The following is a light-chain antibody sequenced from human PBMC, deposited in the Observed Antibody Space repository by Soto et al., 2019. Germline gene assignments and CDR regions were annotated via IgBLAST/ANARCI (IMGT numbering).Light chain of an antibody. J-gene: IGKJ4*01. Sequence: EIVLTQSPATLSLSPGETATLSCRASQSVSSSLAWYQQKPGQTPRLLIYDASNRATGIPARFSGSGSGTDFTRTVSSLDPEDFAVYYCQQRSSWPLTFGGGTKVEIK. CDR1: QSVSSS. CDR2: DAS. CDR3: QQRSSWPLT. V-gene: IGKV3-11*01.